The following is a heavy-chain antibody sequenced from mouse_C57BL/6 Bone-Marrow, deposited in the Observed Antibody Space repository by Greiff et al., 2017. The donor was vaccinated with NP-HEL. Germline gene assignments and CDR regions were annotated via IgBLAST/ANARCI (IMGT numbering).Heavy chain of an antibody. V-gene: IGHV8-8*01. Sequence: QVTLKVCGPGILQPSQTLSLTCSFSGFSLSTFGMGVGWIRQPSGKGQEWLAHIWWDDDKYYNPALKSRLTTSKDTSKNQVFLKIANVDTADTATYYCARMGYYYGSPWFAYWGQGTLVTVSA. D-gene: IGHD1-1*01. CDR1: GFSLSTFGMG. CDR3: ARMGYYYGSPWFAY. J-gene: IGHJ3*01. CDR2: IWWDDDK.